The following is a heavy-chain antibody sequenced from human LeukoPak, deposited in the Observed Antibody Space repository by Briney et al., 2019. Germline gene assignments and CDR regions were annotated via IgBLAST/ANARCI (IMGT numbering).Heavy chain of an antibody. J-gene: IGHJ4*02. Sequence: SETLSLTCTVSGGSISSYYWSWIRQPPGKGLEWIGYIYYSGSTNYNPSLKSRVTISVDTSKNQFSLKLSSVTAADTAVYYCARLNVLRYFDWLPEGSYYFDYWGQGTLVTVSS. CDR3: ARLNVLRYFDWLPEGSYYFDY. CDR2: IYYSGST. V-gene: IGHV4-59*08. CDR1: GGSISSYY. D-gene: IGHD3-9*01.